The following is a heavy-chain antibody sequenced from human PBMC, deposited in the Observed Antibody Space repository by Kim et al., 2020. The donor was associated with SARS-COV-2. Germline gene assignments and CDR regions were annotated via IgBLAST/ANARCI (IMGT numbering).Heavy chain of an antibody. CDR3: ASRRYTGTYYYFDY. CDR2: INSDGGTT. J-gene: IGHJ4*02. CDR1: GFTFSSYW. Sequence: GGSLRLSCAASGFTFSSYWMHWVRQVPGKGLEWVSRINSDGGTTSYADSVKGRFTITRDNAKSTLYLQMNSLRAEDTAVYYCASRRYTGTYYYFDYWGQGTLVTVSS. V-gene: IGHV3-74*01. D-gene: IGHD1-26*01.